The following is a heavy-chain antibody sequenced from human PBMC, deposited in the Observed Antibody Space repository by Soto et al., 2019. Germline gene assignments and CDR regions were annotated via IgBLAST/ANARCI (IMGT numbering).Heavy chain of an antibody. CDR2: INHSGST. J-gene: IGHJ5*02. D-gene: IGHD5-18*01. CDR1: GGSFGGYY. V-gene: IGHV4-34*01. CDR3: ARGRIQLWYPNWFDP. Sequence: QVQLQQWGAGLLKPSETLSLTCAVYGGSFGGYYWSWIRQPPGKGLEWIGEINHSGSTNYNPSLKSRVTIXXDXSXXQFSLKLSSVTAADTAVYYCARGRIQLWYPNWFDPWGQGTLVTVSS.